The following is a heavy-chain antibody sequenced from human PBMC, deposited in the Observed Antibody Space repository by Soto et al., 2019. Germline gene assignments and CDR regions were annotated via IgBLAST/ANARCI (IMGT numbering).Heavy chain of an antibody. CDR1: GGSFSGYY. CDR2: INHSGST. V-gene: IGHV4-34*01. J-gene: IGHJ3*02. Sequence: SETLSLTCAVYGGSFSGYYWSWIRQPPGKGLEWIGEINHSGSTNYNPSLKSRVTISVDTSKNQFSLKLSSVTAADTAVYYCARGGGASALAAAGKGAFDIWGQGTMVTVSS. D-gene: IGHD6-13*01. CDR3: ARGGGASALAAAGKGAFDI.